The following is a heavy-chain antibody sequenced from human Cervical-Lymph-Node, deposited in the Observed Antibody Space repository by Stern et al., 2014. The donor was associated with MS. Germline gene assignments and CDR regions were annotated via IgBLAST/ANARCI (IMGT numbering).Heavy chain of an antibody. V-gene: IGHV3-33*01. CDR1: GFTFSSYG. D-gene: IGHD3-10*01. Sequence: QVQLVESGGGVVPPGRSLRLSCAASGFTFSSYGMHWVRQAPGKGLEWGAVIWFDGSNRNYADSVKGRFTISRDDSKNTLSLQMNSLRAEDTAVYYCARDKRGSYLLDFWGQGTLVSVSS. CDR3: ARDKRGSYLLDF. J-gene: IGHJ4*02. CDR2: IWFDGSNR.